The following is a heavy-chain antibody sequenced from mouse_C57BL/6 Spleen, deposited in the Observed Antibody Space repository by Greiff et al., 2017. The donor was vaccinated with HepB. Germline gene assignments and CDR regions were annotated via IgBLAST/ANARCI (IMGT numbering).Heavy chain of an antibody. D-gene: IGHD2-1*01. V-gene: IGHV5-9-1*02. CDR2: ISSGCDYI. CDR3: TRHGNYVMDY. CDR1: GFTFSSYA. J-gene: IGHJ4*01. Sequence: EVKVVESGEGLVKPGGSLKLSCAASGFTFSSYAMSWVRQTPEKRLEWVAYISSGCDYIYYADTVKGRFTISRDNARNTLYLQMSSLKSEDTAMYYCTRHGNYVMDYWGRGTSVTVSS.